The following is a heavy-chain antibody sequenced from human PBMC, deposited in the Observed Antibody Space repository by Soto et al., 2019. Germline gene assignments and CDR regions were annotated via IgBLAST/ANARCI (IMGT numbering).Heavy chain of an antibody. D-gene: IGHD5-12*01. J-gene: IGHJ6*02. Sequence: SETLSLTCTVSGVSISSGEYDWRWSRQPPGKGLEWSGYIYYSGRPYYHPPLKSPVTLSVDTSKNQFSLQLSSVTAADTAVYYCARDLQDVDANGMDVWGQGTTVTVSS. CDR3: ARDLQDVDANGMDV. V-gene: IGHV4-30-4*01. CDR1: GVSISSGEYD. CDR2: IYYSGRP.